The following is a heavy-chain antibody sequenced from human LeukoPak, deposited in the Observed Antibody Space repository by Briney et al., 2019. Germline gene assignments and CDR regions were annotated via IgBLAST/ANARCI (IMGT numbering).Heavy chain of an antibody. Sequence: GGTLSLSCAPSRFTLSDLYMNCVPHSPSKQREPVSRIRTNANRDASKYTPSARGISTVSRDDPKNALYLQINSLTSEDTAVYYCARDAKRQLVETDYYSYGIDLWGQGTTVTVSS. CDR2: IRTNANRDAS. J-gene: IGHJ6*02. D-gene: IGHD6-13*01. CDR1: RFTLSDLY. V-gene: IGHV3-72*01. CDR3: ARDAKRQLVETDYYSYGIDL.